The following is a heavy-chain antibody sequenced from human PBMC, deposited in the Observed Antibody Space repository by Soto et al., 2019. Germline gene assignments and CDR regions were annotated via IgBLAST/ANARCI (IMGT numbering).Heavy chain of an antibody. D-gene: IGHD2-8*01. CDR2: IYPGDSNT. CDR1: GYNFTSYW. Sequence: PGESLKILCKGSGYNFTSYWIGWVRQVPGKGLGWMGIIYPGDSNTRYSPSFQGRLTISADNSISTAYLQRSSLKAADTAVYYCARSMHYYYYAAIDVWGRGTTVTVSS. V-gene: IGHV5-51*01. J-gene: IGHJ6*02. CDR3: ARSMHYYYYAAIDV.